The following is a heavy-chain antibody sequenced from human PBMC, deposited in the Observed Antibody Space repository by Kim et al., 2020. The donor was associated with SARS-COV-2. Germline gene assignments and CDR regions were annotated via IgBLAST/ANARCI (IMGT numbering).Heavy chain of an antibody. J-gene: IGHJ4*02. CDR1: GFTFSSYG. Sequence: GGSLRLSCAASGFTFSSYGMHWVRQAPGKGLEWVAVIWYDGSNKYYADSVKGRFTISRDNSKNTLYLQMNSLRAEDTAVYYCARDLSRVVVTACDYWGQGTLVTVSS. V-gene: IGHV3-33*08. CDR2: IWYDGSNK. CDR3: ARDLSRVVVTACDY. D-gene: IGHD2-21*02.